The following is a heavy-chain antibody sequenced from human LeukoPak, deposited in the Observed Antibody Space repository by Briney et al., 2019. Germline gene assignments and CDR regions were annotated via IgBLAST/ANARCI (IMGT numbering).Heavy chain of an antibody. Sequence: GGSLRLSCAASGFTVSSNYMSWVRQAPGKGLEWVSVIYSGGSTYYADSVKGRFTISRDNSKNTLYLQMNSLRAEDTAVYYCAKDSGDYGDYDWFDPWGQGTLVTVSS. D-gene: IGHD4-17*01. V-gene: IGHV3-53*01. CDR2: IYSGGST. J-gene: IGHJ5*02. CDR3: AKDSGDYGDYDWFDP. CDR1: GFTVSSNY.